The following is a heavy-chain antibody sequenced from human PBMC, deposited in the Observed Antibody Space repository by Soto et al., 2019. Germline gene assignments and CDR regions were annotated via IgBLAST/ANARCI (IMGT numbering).Heavy chain of an antibody. CDR3: ARNPPSYYYGMDV. J-gene: IGHJ6*02. CDR1: GGTFSSYA. Sequence: QVQLVQSGAEVKKPGSSVKVSCKASGGTFSSYAINWVRQSPGQGLEWMGWIIPIFGSANYAQKFQGRITITADESTSTAYMELSSLRSEDTAVYYCARNPPSYYYGMDVWGQGTTVTVSS. CDR2: IIPIFGSA. V-gene: IGHV1-69*12.